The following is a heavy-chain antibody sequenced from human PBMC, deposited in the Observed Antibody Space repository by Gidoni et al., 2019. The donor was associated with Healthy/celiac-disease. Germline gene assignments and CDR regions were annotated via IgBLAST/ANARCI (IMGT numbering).Heavy chain of an antibody. Sequence: EVQLVESGGGLVQTGGSLRLYCAASGFTFSSSWLSWVRQAPGKGREWVANIKQDGSEKYYVDSVKGRFTISRDNAKNSLYLQMNSLRAEDTAVYYCARDRADYDFWNYYYYYMDVWGKGTTVTVSS. CDR3: ARDRADYDFWNYYYYYMDV. D-gene: IGHD3-3*01. V-gene: IGHV3-7*03. CDR1: GFTFSSSW. J-gene: IGHJ6*03. CDR2: IKQDGSEK.